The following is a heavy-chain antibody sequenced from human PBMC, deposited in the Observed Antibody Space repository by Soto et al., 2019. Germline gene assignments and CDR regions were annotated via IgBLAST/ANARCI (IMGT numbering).Heavy chain of an antibody. CDR2: ISGSGGST. CDR1: GFTFSSYA. J-gene: IGHJ6*02. Sequence: GSLRLSCAASGFTFSSYAMSWVRQAPGKGLEWVSAISGSGGSTYYADSVKGRFTISRDNSKNTLYLQMNSLRAEDTAVYYCAFLGAGVVTDYYGMDVWGQGTTVTVSS. V-gene: IGHV3-23*01. D-gene: IGHD2-21*02. CDR3: AFLGAGVVTDYYGMDV.